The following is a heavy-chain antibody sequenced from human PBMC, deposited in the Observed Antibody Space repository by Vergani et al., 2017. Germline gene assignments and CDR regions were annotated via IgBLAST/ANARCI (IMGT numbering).Heavy chain of an antibody. Sequence: EVQLVESGGGLVQPGGSLRLSCAASGFTFSSYEMNWVRQAPGKGLEWVSYISSSGSTIYYADSVKGRFTISRDNAKNSLYLQMNSLRAEDTAVYYCASNSYGSLQYFDYWGQGTLVTVSS. CDR1: GFTFSSYE. CDR2: ISSSGSTI. V-gene: IGHV3-48*03. CDR3: ASNSYGSLQYFDY. J-gene: IGHJ4*02. D-gene: IGHD5-18*01.